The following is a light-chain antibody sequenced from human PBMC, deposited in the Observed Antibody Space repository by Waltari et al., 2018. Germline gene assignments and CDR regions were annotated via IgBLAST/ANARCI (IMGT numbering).Light chain of an antibody. V-gene: IGKV3-11*01. J-gene: IGKJ4*01. CDR2: DTS. CDR3: QQRNSWSLT. CDR1: QTVNTY. Sequence: ETVLTQSPVTLSLSPGQRATLSCRASQTVNTYLAWYQQKPGQAPRLLIYDTSNRATGIPARFSGSGSGTDFTLTISSLEPEDFAVYYCQQRNSWSLTFGGGTKVEIK.